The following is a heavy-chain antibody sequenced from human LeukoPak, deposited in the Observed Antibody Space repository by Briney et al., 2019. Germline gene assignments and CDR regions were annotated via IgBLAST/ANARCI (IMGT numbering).Heavy chain of an antibody. CDR2: ICSNGGCT. J-gene: IGHJ4*02. D-gene: IGHD4-11*01. Sequence: GGSLRLSCAASGFTFSSFAMHWVRQAPGKQLEYVSAICSNGGCTYYANSVQGRFTISRDNSKDTLYLQMGSLRAEDMAVHYCARWGYYSNYDYWGQGTLVTVSS. V-gene: IGHV3-64*01. CDR1: GFTFSSFA. CDR3: ARWGYYSNYDY.